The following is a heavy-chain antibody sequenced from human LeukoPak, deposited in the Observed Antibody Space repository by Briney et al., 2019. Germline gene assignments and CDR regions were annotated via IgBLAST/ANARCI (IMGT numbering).Heavy chain of an antibody. J-gene: IGHJ2*01. CDR1: GGSISPYY. CDR2: IHYSGRT. D-gene: IGHD5-12*01. CDR3: ARDSSGYDSGWYFDL. Sequence: SETLSLTCTVSGGSISPYYWNWIRQPPGKGLEWIGYIHYSGRTDYNPSLNSRVTITVDTSKGQFSLKLTSVTAADTAVYYCARDSSGYDSGWYFDLWGRGTLVTVSS. V-gene: IGHV4-59*01.